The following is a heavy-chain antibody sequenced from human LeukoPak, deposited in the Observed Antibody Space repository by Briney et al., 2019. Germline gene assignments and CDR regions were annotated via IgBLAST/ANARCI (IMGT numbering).Heavy chain of an antibody. V-gene: IGHV1-2*02. CDR3: ARGGGSSFFDY. CDR2: INPSSGGT. CDR1: GYTFITYN. J-gene: IGHJ4*02. D-gene: IGHD3-10*01. Sequence: ASVKVSCKASGYTFITYNFHFVRQAPGQGLEWMGWINPSSGGTNYAQKFQGRVTMTRDTSITTAYMELTTLRSDDTAIYCCARGGGSSFFDYWGQGTLVTVSS.